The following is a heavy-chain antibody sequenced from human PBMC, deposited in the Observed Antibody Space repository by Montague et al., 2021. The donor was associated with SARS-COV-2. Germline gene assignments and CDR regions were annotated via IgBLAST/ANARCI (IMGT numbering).Heavy chain of an antibody. J-gene: IGHJ6*02. CDR2: IKQDGSEK. CDR3: ARDMGVGYSYGQYYYYGMDV. CDR1: GFTFSSYR. V-gene: IGHV3-7*01. D-gene: IGHD5-18*01. Sequence: SLRLSCAASGFTFSSYRMSWVRQAPGKGLEWVANIKQDGSEKYYVDSVKGRFTISRDNAKNSLYLQMNSLRAEDTAVYYCARDMGVGYSYGQYYYYGMDVWGQGTTVTVSS.